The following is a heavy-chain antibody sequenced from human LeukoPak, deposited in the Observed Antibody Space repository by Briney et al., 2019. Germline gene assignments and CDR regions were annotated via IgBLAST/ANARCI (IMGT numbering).Heavy chain of an antibody. CDR3: ARDGPYYYDSSGYPLGYYGMDV. D-gene: IGHD3-22*01. J-gene: IGHJ6*02. V-gene: IGHV3-21*01. CDR2: ISSGSSYI. Sequence: GGSLRLSCAASGFTFSSYSMNWVRQAPGKGLEWVSSISSGSSYIYYADSVKGRFTISRDNAKNSLYLQMNSLRAEDTAVYYCARDGPYYYDSSGYPLGYYGMDVWGQGTTVTVSS. CDR1: GFTFSSYS.